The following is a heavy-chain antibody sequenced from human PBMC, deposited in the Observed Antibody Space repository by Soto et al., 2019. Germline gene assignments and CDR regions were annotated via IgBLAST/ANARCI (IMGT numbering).Heavy chain of an antibody. D-gene: IGHD6-19*01. Sequence: SQTLSLTCAISGDRISSNNAAWNWIRQSPSRGLEWLGRTFYRSKWYNDYAVSVRSRITINPDTSKNQFSLQLNSVTPEDTAVYYCARARERSSLAGFDYWGQGTLVTVSS. V-gene: IGHV6-1*01. J-gene: IGHJ4*02. CDR3: ARARERSSLAGFDY. CDR1: GDRISSNNAA. CDR2: TFYRSKWYN.